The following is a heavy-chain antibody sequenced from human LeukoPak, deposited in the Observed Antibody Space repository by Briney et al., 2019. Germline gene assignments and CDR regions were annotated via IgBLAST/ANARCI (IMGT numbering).Heavy chain of an antibody. Sequence: SETLSLTCAVYDGSFSGYYWGWIRQPPGKGLEWIGEINHSGSTNYSPSLKSRVTISVDTSKNQFSLNLSSVTAADTAVYYCARDSPDYWGQGTLVTVSS. V-gene: IGHV4-34*01. CDR1: DGSFSGYY. CDR2: INHSGST. CDR3: ARDSPDY. J-gene: IGHJ4*02. D-gene: IGHD2-21*01.